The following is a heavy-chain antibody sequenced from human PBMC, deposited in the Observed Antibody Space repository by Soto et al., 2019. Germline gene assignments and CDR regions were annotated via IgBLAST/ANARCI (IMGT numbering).Heavy chain of an antibody. V-gene: IGHV1-18*01. CDR2: VSAYNGNT. Sequence: QVQLVQSGAEVKKPGVSVKVSCKSSGYTFTSYDITWVRQAPGQGLEWMGWVSAYNGNTNYAQKFQGRVSMTKDTSTSTVYMELRSLRSDDTAMYYCARDWGGFDYWGQGTLVTVSS. D-gene: IGHD7-27*01. J-gene: IGHJ4*02. CDR1: GYTFTSYD. CDR3: ARDWGGFDY.